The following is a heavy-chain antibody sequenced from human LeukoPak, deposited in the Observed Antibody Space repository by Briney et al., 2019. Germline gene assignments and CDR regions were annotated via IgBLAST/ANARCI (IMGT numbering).Heavy chain of an antibody. CDR1: GYTLTQLS. CDR2: FDPEDGET. CDR3: AALFWSGYENWFDP. V-gene: IGHV1-24*01. J-gene: IGHJ5*02. D-gene: IGHD3-3*01. Sequence: ASVKVSCKVSGYTLTQLSMHWVRQAPGKGLEWMGGFDPEDGETIYAQKFQGRVTMTEDTSTDTAYMELSSLRSEDTAVYYCAALFWSGYENWFDPWGQGTLVTVSS.